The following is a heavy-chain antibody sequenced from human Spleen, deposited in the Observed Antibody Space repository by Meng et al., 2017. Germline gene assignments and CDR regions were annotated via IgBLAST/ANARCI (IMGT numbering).Heavy chain of an antibody. CDR2: IYYSGST. CDR1: GGSISSGGYY. V-gene: IGHV4-31*01. D-gene: IGHD4-17*01. CDR3: ARVTTVTQYFDY. Sequence: QVQHQESGPGLVKPSQTLSLTCTVSGGSISSGGYYWSWIRQHPGKGLEWIGYIYYSGSTYYNPSLKSLVTISVDTSKNQFSLKLSSVTAADTAVYYCARVTTVTQYFDYWGQGTLVTVSS. J-gene: IGHJ4*02.